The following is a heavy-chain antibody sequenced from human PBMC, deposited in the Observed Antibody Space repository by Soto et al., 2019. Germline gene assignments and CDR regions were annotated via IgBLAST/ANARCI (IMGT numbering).Heavy chain of an antibody. D-gene: IGHD3-22*01. V-gene: IGHV4-31*03. CDR2: IYSSGTT. CDR1: GDFISSGGYY. CDR3: AWTDSSGYYLVY. J-gene: IGHJ4*02. Sequence: QVQLQESGPGLVKPSQTLSLTCTVSGDFISSGGYYWSWIRQLPGKGLEWIGYIYSSGTTYYNPSLKSRITISGATSQNHFPLNLSAATAADTAVYYCAWTDSSGYYLVYWRQGTLVTVFS.